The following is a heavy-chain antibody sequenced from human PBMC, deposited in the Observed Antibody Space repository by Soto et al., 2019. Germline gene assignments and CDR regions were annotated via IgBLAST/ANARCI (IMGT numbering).Heavy chain of an antibody. D-gene: IGHD3-10*01. Sequence: QVQLQESGPGLVKPSETLSLTCTVSGGSISSYYWSWIRQPPGKGLEWIGYIYYSGSTNYNPSLKSRFTISVDTSKNQFSLKLSSVTAADTAVYYCARARSYDYYYYYYMDVWGKGTTVTVSS. V-gene: IGHV4-59*01. CDR1: GGSISSYY. CDR3: ARARSYDYYYYYYMDV. J-gene: IGHJ6*03. CDR2: IYYSGST.